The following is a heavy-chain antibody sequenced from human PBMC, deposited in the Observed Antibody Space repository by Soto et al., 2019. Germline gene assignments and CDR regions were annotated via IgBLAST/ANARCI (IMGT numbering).Heavy chain of an antibody. Sequence: EVQLVESGGGLVRPGESLRLSCAASGFTFSGAWMNWVRQPPGKGLEWVGLIRSKTSGGTADYAAPAKGRFTVSRDDLKNTLYLQMNSLKTEDTAMYYCTWKGATFDYWGQGTLVTVSS. J-gene: IGHJ4*02. CDR3: TWKGATFDY. V-gene: IGHV3-15*01. CDR1: GFTFSGAW. CDR2: IRSKTSGGTA. D-gene: IGHD1-26*01.